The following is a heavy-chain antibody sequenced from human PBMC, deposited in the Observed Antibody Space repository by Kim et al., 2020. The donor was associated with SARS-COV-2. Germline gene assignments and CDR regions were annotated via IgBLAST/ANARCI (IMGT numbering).Heavy chain of an antibody. Sequence: GGSLRLSCAASGFTFSSYEMNWVRQAPGKGLEWVSYISSSGSTIYYADSVKGRFTISRDNAKNSLYLQMNSLRAEDTAVYYCAGVTGNPVYYYYYMSVWGKGATVTVSS. CDR3: AGVTGNPVYYYYYMSV. V-gene: IGHV3-48*03. D-gene: IGHD1-20*01. J-gene: IGHJ6*03. CDR2: ISSSGSTI. CDR1: GFTFSSYE.